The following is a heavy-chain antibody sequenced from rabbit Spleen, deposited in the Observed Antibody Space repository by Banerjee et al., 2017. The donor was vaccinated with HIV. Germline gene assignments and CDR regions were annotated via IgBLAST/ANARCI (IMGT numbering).Heavy chain of an antibody. CDR1: GLDFSSYHY. Sequence: QEQLEESGGGLVKPEGSLTLTCTASGLDFSSYHYMCWVRQAPGKGLEWIACIYAGSSGFTYYANWVISRFTISKTSSTTVTLQMTSLTAADTATYFCARDPYARYSNAYIDYYALWGQGTLVTVS. V-gene: IGHV1S45*01. CDR2: IYAGSSGFT. CDR3: ARDPYARYSNAYIDYYAL. J-gene: IGHJ4*01. D-gene: IGHD6-1*01.